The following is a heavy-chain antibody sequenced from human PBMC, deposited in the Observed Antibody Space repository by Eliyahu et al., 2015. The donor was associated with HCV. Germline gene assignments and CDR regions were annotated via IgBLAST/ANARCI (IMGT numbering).Heavy chain of an antibody. CDR1: GFTFSSYW. Sequence: EVQLVESGGGLVQPGGSLRLSCAASGFTFSSYWMHWVRQAPGKGLVWVSRINSDGSSTSYADSVKGRFTISRDNAKNTLYLQMNSLRAEDTAVYYCARDGRYCSSTSCYRGFDYWGQGTLVTVSS. V-gene: IGHV3-74*01. J-gene: IGHJ4*02. CDR3: ARDGRYCSSTSCYRGFDY. CDR2: INSDGSST. D-gene: IGHD2-2*02.